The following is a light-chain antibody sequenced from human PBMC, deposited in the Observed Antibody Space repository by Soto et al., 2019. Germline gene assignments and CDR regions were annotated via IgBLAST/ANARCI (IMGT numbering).Light chain of an antibody. CDR1: SSNIGSNI. Sequence: QSVLTQPLSASGTPGQRVTISCSGSSSNIGSNIVNWYRQLPGTAPKLLIYGNSNRPSGVPDRFSGSKSGTSASLAITGLQAEDEADYYCQSYDSSLSGYVFGTGTKLTVL. CDR3: QSYDSSLSGYV. V-gene: IGLV1-40*01. CDR2: GNS. J-gene: IGLJ1*01.